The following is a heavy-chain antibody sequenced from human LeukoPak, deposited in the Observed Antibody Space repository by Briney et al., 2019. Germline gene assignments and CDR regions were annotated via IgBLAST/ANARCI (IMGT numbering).Heavy chain of an antibody. CDR3: ARDGPRSSGYYRDAFDI. V-gene: IGHV3-7*01. Sequence: PGGSLRLSCAASGFTFSTYWMSWVRQAPGKGLEWVAVIKQDGTEKYYVDSVKGRFTISRDNSKNTMYLQINSLRAEDTAVYYCARDGPRSSGYYRDAFDIWGQGTMVTVSS. CDR1: GFTFSTYW. CDR2: IKQDGTEK. D-gene: IGHD3-22*01. J-gene: IGHJ3*02.